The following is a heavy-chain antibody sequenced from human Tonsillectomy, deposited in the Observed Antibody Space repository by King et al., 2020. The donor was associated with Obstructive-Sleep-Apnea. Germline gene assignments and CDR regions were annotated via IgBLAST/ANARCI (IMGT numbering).Heavy chain of an antibody. CDR1: GGSISSYY. V-gene: IGHV4-59*08. J-gene: IGHJ6*02. Sequence: VQLQESGPGLVKPSETLSLTCTVSGGSISSYYWSWIRQPPGKGLEWVGYIYYSGSTNYNPSLKGRVTISVDTSKNQFSLKLSSVTAADTAVYYWARSTYYYYGMDVWGQGTTVTVSS. CDR2: IYYSGST. CDR3: ARSTYYYYGMDV.